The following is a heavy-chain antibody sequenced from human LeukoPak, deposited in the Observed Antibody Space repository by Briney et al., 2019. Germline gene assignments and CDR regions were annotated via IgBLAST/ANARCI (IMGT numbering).Heavy chain of an antibody. J-gene: IGHJ3*01. CDR3: AKDIQLST. D-gene: IGHD5-24*01. CDR2: IGASGEST. Sequence: GGSLRLSCTASGFTFSSYAMNWVRQAPGKGLEWVSGIGASGESTYYADSVKGRFTISRDNSKNTLSLQMNSLRVEDTAMYFCAKDIQLSTWGLGTMVTVSS. CDR1: GFTFSSYA. V-gene: IGHV3-23*01.